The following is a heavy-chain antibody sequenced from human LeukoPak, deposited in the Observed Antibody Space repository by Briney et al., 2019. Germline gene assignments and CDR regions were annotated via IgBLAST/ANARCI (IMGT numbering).Heavy chain of an antibody. V-gene: IGHV3-23*01. J-gene: IGHJ4*02. CDR1: GFTFSTYG. Sequence: GRSLRLSCAASGFTFSTYGMHWVRQAPGKGLEWVSAIGGSGTGSYYAGSVKGRFTLSRDNSKNTLYLQMNSLRAEDTAVYYCAKDLPGTGAYDYWGQGALVTVSS. D-gene: IGHD1-7*01. CDR3: AKDLPGTGAYDY. CDR2: IGGSGTGS.